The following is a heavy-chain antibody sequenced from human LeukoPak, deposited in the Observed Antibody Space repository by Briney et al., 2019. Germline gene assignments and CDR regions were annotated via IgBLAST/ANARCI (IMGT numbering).Heavy chain of an antibody. Sequence: SETLSLTCAVYGGSFSGYYWSWIRQPPGKGLEWIGEINHSGSTNYNPSLKSRVTISVDTSKNQFSLKLSSVTAADTAVYYCARVRARGSYSRSAYYFDYWGRGTLVTVSS. CDR1: GGSFSGYY. V-gene: IGHV4-34*01. J-gene: IGHJ4*02. CDR2: INHSGST. CDR3: ARVRARGSYSRSAYYFDY. D-gene: IGHD1-26*01.